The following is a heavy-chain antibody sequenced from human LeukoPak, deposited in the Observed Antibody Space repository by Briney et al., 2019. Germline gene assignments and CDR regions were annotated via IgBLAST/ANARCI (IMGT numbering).Heavy chain of an antibody. CDR1: GFTFSSYS. V-gene: IGHV3-21*01. CDR2: ISSSSSYI. D-gene: IGHD2-15*01. J-gene: IGHJ6*03. CDR3: ARVLRYCSGGNCYSGGLGYMDA. Sequence: GGSLRLSCAASGFTFSSYSMNWVRQAPGKGLEWVSSISSSSSYIYYADSVKGRFTISRDNAKNSLYLQMNSLRAEDTAVYYCARVLRYCSGGNCYSGGLGYMDAWGKGTTVTISS.